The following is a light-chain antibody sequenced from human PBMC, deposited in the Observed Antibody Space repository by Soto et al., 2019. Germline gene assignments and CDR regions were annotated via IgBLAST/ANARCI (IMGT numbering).Light chain of an antibody. CDR3: QQYEAVVT. CDR1: QSVSSSY. V-gene: IGKV3-20*01. Sequence: EIVLTQSPGTLSLSPGERDTLSCRASQSVSSSYLAWYQQKPGQAPRLLIYGASSRATGIPDRFSGSGSGTDFTLTISRLEPEDVAVYYCQQYEAVVTFGQGTKV. J-gene: IGKJ1*01. CDR2: GAS.